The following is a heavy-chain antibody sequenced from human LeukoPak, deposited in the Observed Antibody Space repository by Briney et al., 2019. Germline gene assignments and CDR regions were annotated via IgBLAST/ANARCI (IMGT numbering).Heavy chain of an antibody. D-gene: IGHD2-8*01. CDR1: GGSISSSSYY. J-gene: IGHJ4*02. CDR3: ARVHDLMVYASYFDY. Sequence: SETLSLTCTVSGGSISSSSYYWSWIRQPPGKGLEWIGYIYYSGSTNYNPSLKSRVTISVDTSKNQFSLKLSSVTAADTAVYYCARVHDLMVYASYFDYWGQGTLVTVSS. CDR2: IYYSGST. V-gene: IGHV4-61*01.